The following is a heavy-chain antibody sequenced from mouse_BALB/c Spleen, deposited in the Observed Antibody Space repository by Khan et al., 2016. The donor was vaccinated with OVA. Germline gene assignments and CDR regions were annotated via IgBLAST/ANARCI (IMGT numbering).Heavy chain of an antibody. D-gene: IGHD2-10*01. CDR1: GYTFTSYW. CDR2: IFPGTGTT. J-gene: IGHJ3*01. V-gene: IGHV1S132*01. Sequence: QVQLQQSGAELVKPGASVKLSCKTSGYTFTSYWIQWVKQRPGQGLGWIGEIFPGTGTTYYNENFKGKATLTVDTSSNTAFMQLSSLTSEDSAVDCCARAYFGNYEFAYWGQGTLVTVSA. CDR3: ARAYFGNYEFAY.